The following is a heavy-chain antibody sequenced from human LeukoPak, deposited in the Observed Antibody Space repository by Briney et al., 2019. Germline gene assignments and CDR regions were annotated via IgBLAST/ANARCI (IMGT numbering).Heavy chain of an antibody. Sequence: GGSLRLSCAASGFTVSSNYMSWVRQAPGKGLEWVSVIYSGGSTYYADSVKGRFTISRDNSKNTLYLQMNSLRAEDAAVYYCARINSNYYDPPGWGQGTLVTVSS. CDR1: GFTVSSNY. V-gene: IGHV3-66*01. CDR3: ARINSNYYDPPG. J-gene: IGHJ4*02. CDR2: IYSGGST. D-gene: IGHD3-22*01.